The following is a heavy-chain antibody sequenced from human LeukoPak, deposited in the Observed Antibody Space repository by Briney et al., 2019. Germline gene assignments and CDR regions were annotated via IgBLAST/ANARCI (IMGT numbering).Heavy chain of an antibody. CDR1: GYSIRNGDY. CDR3: ARNSSSGFFDS. J-gene: IGHJ4*02. V-gene: IGHV4-38-2*01. Sequence: SETLSLTCVVSGYSIRNGDYWGWIRQSPGKGLEWIASMYNSVSIHYNPSLKSRVTILVDTSKNEFSLKMRSVTAADTAVYYCARNSSSGFFDSCGQGTLATVSS. D-gene: IGHD6-6*01. CDR2: MYNSVSI.